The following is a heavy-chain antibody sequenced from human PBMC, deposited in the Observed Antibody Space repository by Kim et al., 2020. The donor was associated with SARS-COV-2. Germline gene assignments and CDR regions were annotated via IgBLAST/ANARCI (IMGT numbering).Heavy chain of an antibody. Sequence: GGSLRLSCAASGFTFSNYAMSWVRQAPGKGLEWVSAISGSGDMTYYADSAKGRFTISRDNSENTLYLQVNSLRAEDTAEYYCAKGCREEAPYYYYGMDVWGQGTTVTVSS. CDR3: AKGCREEAPYYYYGMDV. CDR2: ISGSGDMT. D-gene: IGHD3-16*01. CDR1: GFTFSNYA. J-gene: IGHJ6*02. V-gene: IGHV3-23*01.